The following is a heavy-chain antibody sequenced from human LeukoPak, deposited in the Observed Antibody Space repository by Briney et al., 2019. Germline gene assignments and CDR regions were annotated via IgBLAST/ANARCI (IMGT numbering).Heavy chain of an antibody. CDR1: GYTFTSYG. Sequence: GASVKVSCKASGYTFTSYGISWVRQAPGQGLEWMGWINPNSGGTNYAQKFQGRVTMTRDTSISTAYMELSRLRSDDTAVYYCARDPSPGGGYYERNNWFDPWGQGTLVTASS. J-gene: IGHJ5*02. CDR2: INPNSGGT. V-gene: IGHV1-2*02. CDR3: ARDPSPGGGYYERNNWFDP. D-gene: IGHD3-22*01.